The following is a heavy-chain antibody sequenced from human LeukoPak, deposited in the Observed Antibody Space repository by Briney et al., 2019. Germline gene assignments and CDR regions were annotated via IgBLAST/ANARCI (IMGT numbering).Heavy chain of an antibody. D-gene: IGHD1-26*01. CDR3: ARHQSRSYFFDY. CDR2: IYTSGSP. Sequence: SETLSLTCTLSGDSFSSFYWSWIRQPPGKGLEWIGYIYTSGSPNYNPSLKSRVTISVDTSKNQFPLRLSSVTAADTAVYYCARHQSRSYFFDYWGQATLVTVSS. J-gene: IGHJ4*02. V-gene: IGHV4-4*09. CDR1: GDSFSSFY.